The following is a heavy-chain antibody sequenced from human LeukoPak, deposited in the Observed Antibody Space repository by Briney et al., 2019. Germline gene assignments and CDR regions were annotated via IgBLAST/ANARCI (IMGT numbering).Heavy chain of an antibody. CDR3: ARCPKIYGSGSYLDY. CDR2: INHSGST. J-gene: IGHJ4*02. Sequence: SETLSLTCAVYGGSFSGYYWSWIRQPPGKGLEWIGEINHSGSTNYNPSLKSRVTISVDTSKYQFSLKLSSVTAADTAVYYCARCPKIYGSGSYLDYWGQGTLVTVSS. CDR1: GGSFSGYY. V-gene: IGHV4-34*01. D-gene: IGHD3-10*01.